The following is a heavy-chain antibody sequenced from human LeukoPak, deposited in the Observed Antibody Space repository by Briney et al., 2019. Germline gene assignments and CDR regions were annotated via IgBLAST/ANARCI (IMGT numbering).Heavy chain of an antibody. J-gene: IGHJ4*02. CDR3: ARDPASYSGYEVPDY. Sequence: GGSLRLSCAASGFTFRSYGMHWVRQAPGKGLEWVAVIWYDGSNKYYADSVKGRFTISRDNSKNTLYLQMNSLRAEDTAVYYCARDPASYSGYEVPDYWGQGTLVTVSS. CDR2: IWYDGSNK. CDR1: GFTFRSYG. V-gene: IGHV3-33*01. D-gene: IGHD5-12*01.